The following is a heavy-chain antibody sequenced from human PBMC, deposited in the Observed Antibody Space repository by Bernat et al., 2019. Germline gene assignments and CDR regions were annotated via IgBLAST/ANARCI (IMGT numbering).Heavy chain of an antibody. CDR1: GFTFSGYW. CDR2: INQDGSEK. D-gene: IGHD2-15*01. J-gene: IGHJ6*03. CDR3: AKDKRSDSHYLMDV. Sequence: EVQLVESGGGLVQPGGSLRLSCAASGFTFSGYWMNWVRQAPGKGLEWVANINQDGSEKYYVGSVGGRFTISRDNAKNSLYLQMNSLRAEDTALYYCAKDKRSDSHYLMDVWGKGTTVTVSS. V-gene: IGHV3-7*03.